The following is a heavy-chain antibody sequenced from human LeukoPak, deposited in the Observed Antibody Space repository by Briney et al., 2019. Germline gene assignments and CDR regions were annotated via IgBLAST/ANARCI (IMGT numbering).Heavy chain of an antibody. CDR3: ARGEAVAVGRAFDI. CDR1: GFTFSSYG. Sequence: GGSLRLSCAASGFTFSSYGMHWVRQAPGKGLEWVAVISYDGSNKYYADSVKGRFTISRDNSKNTLYLQMNSLRAEDTAVYYCARGEAVAVGRAFDIWGQGTMVTVSS. J-gene: IGHJ3*02. V-gene: IGHV3-30*03. CDR2: ISYDGSNK. D-gene: IGHD6-19*01.